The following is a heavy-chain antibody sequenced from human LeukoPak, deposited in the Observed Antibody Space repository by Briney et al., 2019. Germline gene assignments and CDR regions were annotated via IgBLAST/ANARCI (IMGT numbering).Heavy chain of an antibody. CDR3: ARARNNYDSSGYSALDY. CDR1: GFTVSNHH. V-gene: IGHV3-53*01. D-gene: IGHD3-22*01. CDR2: IFSGGNT. J-gene: IGHJ4*02. Sequence: EGSLRLSCGASGFTVSNHHMSWVRQTPGKGLEWVSVIFSGGNTYYTDSVKGRFTISRDNSKNTLYLQMNSLRAEDTAVYYCARARNNYDSSGYSALDYWGQGTLVTVSS.